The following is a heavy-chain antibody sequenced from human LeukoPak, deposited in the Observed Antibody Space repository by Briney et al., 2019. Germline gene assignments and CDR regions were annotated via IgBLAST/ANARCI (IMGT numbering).Heavy chain of an antibody. CDR3: ARGRLLLQH. V-gene: IGHV4-39*07. Sequence: SETLSLTCTVSGGSISSSSYYWGWIRQPPGKGLEWIGEINHSGSTNYNPSLKSRVTISVDTSKNQFSLKLSSVTAADTAVYYCARGRLLLQHWGQGTLVTVSS. J-gene: IGHJ1*01. D-gene: IGHD2-21*02. CDR1: GGSISSSSYY. CDR2: INHSGST.